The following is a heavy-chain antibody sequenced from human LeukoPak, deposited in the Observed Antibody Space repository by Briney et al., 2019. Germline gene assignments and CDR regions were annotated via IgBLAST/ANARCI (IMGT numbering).Heavy chain of an antibody. Sequence: SETLSLTCTVCGGSMSTYYWRWVRQPPGKGLEWVGHIYYSGSTNYNPSLKSRVTISVDTSKNQFSLKLTSVTAADTAVYYCARSRDGYNIDSWGQGTLVTVSS. J-gene: IGHJ4*02. CDR1: GGSMSTYY. V-gene: IGHV4-59*01. D-gene: IGHD5-24*01. CDR3: ARSRDGYNIDS. CDR2: IYYSGST.